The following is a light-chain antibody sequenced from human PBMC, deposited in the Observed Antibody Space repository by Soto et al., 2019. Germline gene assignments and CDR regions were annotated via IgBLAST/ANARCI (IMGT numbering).Light chain of an antibody. Sequence: EIVLTQSPGTLSLSPGDRATLSCWASQSVSGYLAWYQQKLGQAPRLLIYDASNRATGIPARFSGSGSGTEFTLTISSLQPDDFATYFCQQYNRNTWSFGPGTKVDIK. CDR2: DAS. J-gene: IGKJ1*01. CDR1: QSVSGY. V-gene: IGKV3-11*01. CDR3: QQYNRNTWS.